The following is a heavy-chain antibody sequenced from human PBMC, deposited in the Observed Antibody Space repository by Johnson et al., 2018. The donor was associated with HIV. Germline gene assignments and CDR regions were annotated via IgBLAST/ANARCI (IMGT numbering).Heavy chain of an antibody. CDR2: ISYDGNNK. CDR1: GFTFSSYA. V-gene: IGHV3-30*04. CDR3: AKERRQSRAFDI. J-gene: IGHJ3*02. Sequence: QVLLVESGGGVVQPGRSLRLSCAASGFTFSSYAMHWVRQAPGKGLEWVAVISYDGNNKYSADSVKGRFTISRDNSKNTLSLQMNSLRAEDTAVYYCAKERRQSRAFDIWGQGTMGTVSS. D-gene: IGHD6-19*01.